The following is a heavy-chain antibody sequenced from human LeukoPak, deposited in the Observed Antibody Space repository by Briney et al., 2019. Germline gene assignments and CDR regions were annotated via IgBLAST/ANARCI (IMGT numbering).Heavy chain of an antibody. CDR1: GGSISSYY. D-gene: IGHD4-17*01. V-gene: IGHV4-59*01. CDR3: ARDHGDYGVNDAFDI. Sequence: KPSETLSLTCTVSGGSISSYYWSWIRQPPGKGLEWIGYIYYSGSTNYNPSLKSRVTISVDTSKNQFSLKLSSVTAADTAVYYCARDHGDYGVNDAFDIWGQGTMVTVSS. CDR2: IYYSGST. J-gene: IGHJ3*02.